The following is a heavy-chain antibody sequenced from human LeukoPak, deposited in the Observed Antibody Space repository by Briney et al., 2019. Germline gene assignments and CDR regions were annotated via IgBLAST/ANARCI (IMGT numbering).Heavy chain of an antibody. D-gene: IGHD3-22*01. CDR3: ARDEDSSGYCDY. CDR2: ISSSSSYI. Sequence: GGSLRLSCAASGFTFSSYSMTWVRQAPGKGLEWVSSISSSSSYIYYADSVKGRFTISRDNAKNSLYLQMNSLRAEDTAAYYCARDEDSSGYCDYWGQGTLVTVSS. V-gene: IGHV3-21*01. CDR1: GFTFSSYS. J-gene: IGHJ4*02.